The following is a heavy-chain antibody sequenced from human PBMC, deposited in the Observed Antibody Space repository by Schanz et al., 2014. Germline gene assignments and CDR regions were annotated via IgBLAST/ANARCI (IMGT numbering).Heavy chain of an antibody. CDR2: IRFDASAK. V-gene: IGHV3-30*02. J-gene: IGHJ5*02. D-gene: IGHD1-26*01. CDR1: GFSFSGYG. CDR3: AKELYSGSHYGWFDP. Sequence: QVQLVESGGGVAQPGGSLRLSCAASGFSFSGYGMHWVRQAPGKGLEWVAYIRFDASAKYYGDSVEGRFTISRDNSNHTLYLQMNSLRADDTAVYYCAKELYSGSHYGWFDPWGQGTLVTVSS.